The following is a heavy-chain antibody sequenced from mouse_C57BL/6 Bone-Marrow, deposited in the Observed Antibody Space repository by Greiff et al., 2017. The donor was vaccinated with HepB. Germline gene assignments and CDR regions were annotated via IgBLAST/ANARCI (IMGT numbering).Heavy chain of an antibody. CDR1: GFTFSDYY. CDR2: ISNGGGST. Sequence: EVQGVESGGGLVQPGGSLKLSCAASGFTFSDYYMYWVRQTPEKRLEWVAYISNGGGSTYYPDTVKGRFTISRDNAKNTLYLQMSRLKSEDTAVYYCARSGYSNYGFAYWGQGTLVTVSA. D-gene: IGHD2-5*01. V-gene: IGHV5-12*01. CDR3: ARSGYSNYGFAY. J-gene: IGHJ3*01.